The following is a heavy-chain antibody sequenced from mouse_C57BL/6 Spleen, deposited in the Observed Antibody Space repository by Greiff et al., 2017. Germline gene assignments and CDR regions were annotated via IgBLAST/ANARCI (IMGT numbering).Heavy chain of an antibody. CDR2: ISSGSSTI. CDR3: ARDYGSSQYYFDY. Sequence: EVKVVESGGGLVKPGGSLNLSCAASGFTFSDYGMHWVRQAPEKGLEWVAYISSGSSTIYYADTVKGRFTISRDNAKNTLFLQMTSLRSEDTAMYYCARDYGSSQYYFDYWGQGTTLTVSS. D-gene: IGHD1-1*01. V-gene: IGHV5-17*01. CDR1: GFTFSDYG. J-gene: IGHJ2*01.